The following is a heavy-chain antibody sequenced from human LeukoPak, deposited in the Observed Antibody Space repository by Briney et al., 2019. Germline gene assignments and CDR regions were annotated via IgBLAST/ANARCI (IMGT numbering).Heavy chain of an antibody. J-gene: IGHJ5*02. CDR2: ITAGHYPT. Sequence: GGSLRLSCAVSGFSFSSFAMTWVRQAPGKGLEWVSSITAGHYPTYNTDSVKGRFTISRDNSKNTLYLQMNSLRADDTAVYYCTKDPNGDYVGAFDPWGQGTLVTVSS. D-gene: IGHD4-17*01. CDR3: TKDPNGDYVGAFDP. V-gene: IGHV3-23*01. CDR1: GFSFSSFA.